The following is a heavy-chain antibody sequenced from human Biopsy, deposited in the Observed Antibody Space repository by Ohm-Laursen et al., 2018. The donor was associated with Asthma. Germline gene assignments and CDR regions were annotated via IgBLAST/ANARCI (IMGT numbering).Heavy chain of an antibody. J-gene: IGHJ6*02. Sequence: SDTLSLTCRLSGGSGGYMKSGNYYWGWIRQPPGKGLEWIGETNERGVTNNNPSLKSRVIISIDTYWNRVSLKLTSVTAADTAVYYCARGPELDVWGQGTTVTVSS. CDR2: TNERGVT. CDR1: GGSGGYMKSGNYY. CDR3: ARGPELDV. V-gene: IGHV4-39*07.